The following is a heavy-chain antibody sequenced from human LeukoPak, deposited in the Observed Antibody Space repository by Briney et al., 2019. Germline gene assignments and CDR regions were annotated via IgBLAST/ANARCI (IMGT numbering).Heavy chain of an antibody. Sequence: PGGSLRLSCAASGFTFSSYAMHWVRQAPGKGLEWVAVITYDGSNKYYADSVKGRFIISRDNSKNTLYLQMNSLRAEDTAVYYCARDGWYEPDYGSPNYYYYYGMDVWGQGTTVTVSS. D-gene: IGHD4-17*01. CDR1: GFTFSSYA. CDR3: ARDGWYEPDYGSPNYYYYYGMDV. CDR2: ITYDGSNK. J-gene: IGHJ6*02. V-gene: IGHV3-30*04.